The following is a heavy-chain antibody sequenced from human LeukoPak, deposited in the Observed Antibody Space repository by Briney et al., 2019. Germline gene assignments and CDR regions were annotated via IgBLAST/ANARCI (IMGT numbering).Heavy chain of an antibody. D-gene: IGHD2-15*01. J-gene: IGHJ4*02. CDR1: GFTFSSYW. Sequence: GGSLRLSCVVSGFTFSSYWMSWVRQAPGKGLEWVANIKEDGSEEYYVDSVKGRFIISRDNAKNSLYVQMNSLRAEDTAVYYRARELGRYCSGGSCYREYYFDYWGQGTLVTVSS. V-gene: IGHV3-7*01. CDR3: ARELGRYCSGGSCYREYYFDY. CDR2: IKEDGSEE.